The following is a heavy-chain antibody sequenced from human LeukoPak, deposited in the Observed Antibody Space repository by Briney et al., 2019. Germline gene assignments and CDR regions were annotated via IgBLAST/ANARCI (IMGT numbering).Heavy chain of an antibody. Sequence: PGGSLRLSCAASGFTFSNYGMHWVRQAPGKGLEWMALIWYDGSNKYYTDSVKGRLTISRDNSKDTLFLQMNSLRAEDTAVYYCAREGPRGNSQFDYWGQGTLVTVST. D-gene: IGHD2/OR15-2a*01. V-gene: IGHV3-33*01. CDR2: IWYDGSNK. CDR1: GFTFSNYG. J-gene: IGHJ4*02. CDR3: AREGPRGNSQFDY.